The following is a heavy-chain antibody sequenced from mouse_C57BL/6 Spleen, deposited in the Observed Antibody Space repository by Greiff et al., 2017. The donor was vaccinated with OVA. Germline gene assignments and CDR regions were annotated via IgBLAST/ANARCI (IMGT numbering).Heavy chain of an antibody. CDR1: GYTFTDYA. D-gene: IGHD2-5*01. CDR3: ASSGEIYYSTLWAMDD. CDR2: ISTYYGDA. J-gene: IGHJ4*01. Sequence: QVQLQQSGPELVRPGVSVKISCKGSGYTFTDYAMHWVKQSHAKSLEWIGVISTYYGDASYNQKFKDKATMTVDKSSSTASMELARLTSENSAVYYCASSGEIYYSTLWAMDDWGQGTSVTVSS. V-gene: IGHV1-67*01.